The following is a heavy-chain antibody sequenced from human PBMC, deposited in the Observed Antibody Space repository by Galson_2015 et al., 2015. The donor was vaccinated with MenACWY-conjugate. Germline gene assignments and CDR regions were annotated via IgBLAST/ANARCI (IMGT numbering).Heavy chain of an antibody. CDR2: IKQDGSEK. J-gene: IGHJ6*02. Sequence: SLRLSCAASGFTFSSYWMSWVRQAPGKGLEWVANIKQDGSEKYYVDSVKGRFTISRDNAKNSLYLQMNSLRAEDTAVYYCARDAEYIVVVVPDYYYGMYALGQGPTRTVS. CDR3: ARDAEYIVVVVPDYYYGMYA. CDR1: GFTFSSYW. D-gene: IGHD2-15*01. V-gene: IGHV3-7*03.